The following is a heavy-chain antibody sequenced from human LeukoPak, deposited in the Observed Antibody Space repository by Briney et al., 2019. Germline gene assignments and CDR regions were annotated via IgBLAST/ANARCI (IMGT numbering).Heavy chain of an antibody. Sequence: GGSLRLSCAASGFTFSNFGMHWVRQTPGKGLEWVAVIWFDGNNKYYADSVKGRFAISRDNSKNTLYLQMNSLRAEDTAVYYCARFAVTTAGDYWGQGTLVTVSS. CDR1: GFTFSNFG. V-gene: IGHV3-33*01. CDR3: ARFAVTTAGDY. D-gene: IGHD1-1*01. J-gene: IGHJ4*02. CDR2: IWFDGNNK.